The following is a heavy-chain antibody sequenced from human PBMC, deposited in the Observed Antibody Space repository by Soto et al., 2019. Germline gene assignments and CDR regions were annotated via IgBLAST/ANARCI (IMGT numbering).Heavy chain of an antibody. V-gene: IGHV3-33*01. D-gene: IGHD1-26*01. CDR3: ARSTSGSWIFDI. CDR1: GFTFSSYG. J-gene: IGHJ3*02. Sequence: QVQLVESGGGVVQPGRSLRLSCAASGFTFSSYGMHWVRQAPGKGLEWVAVIWYDGSNKYYADSVKGRFTISRDNSKNTLYLQMNSLRAEDTAVYYCARSTSGSWIFDIWGQGTMVTVSS. CDR2: IWYDGSNK.